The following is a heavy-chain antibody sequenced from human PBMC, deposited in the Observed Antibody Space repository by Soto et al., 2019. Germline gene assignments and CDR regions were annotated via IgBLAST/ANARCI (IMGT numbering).Heavy chain of an antibody. CDR1: GYSFTSYW. Sequence: GESLKISCKGSGYSFTSYWIGWVRQMPGKGLEWMGIIYPGDSDTRYSPSFQGQVTISADKSISTAYLQWSSLKASDTAMYYCARRRANSSGWLGDNWYDPWGQGTLVTVSS. V-gene: IGHV5-51*01. J-gene: IGHJ5*02. D-gene: IGHD6-19*01. CDR2: IYPGDSDT. CDR3: ARRRANSSGWLGDNWYDP.